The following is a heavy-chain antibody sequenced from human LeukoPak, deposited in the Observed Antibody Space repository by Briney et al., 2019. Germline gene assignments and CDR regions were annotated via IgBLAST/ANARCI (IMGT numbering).Heavy chain of an antibody. CDR2: INSDGSST. Sequence: GGSLRLSCAASGFTFSSYWMHWVRQAPGKGLVWVSRINSDGSSTSYADSVKGRFTISRDNAKNTLYLQMNSLREEDTAVDYCARVQYSGRHVSAFDIWGQGTMVTVSS. D-gene: IGHD1-26*01. CDR1: GFTFSSYW. CDR3: ARVQYSGRHVSAFDI. V-gene: IGHV3-74*01. J-gene: IGHJ3*02.